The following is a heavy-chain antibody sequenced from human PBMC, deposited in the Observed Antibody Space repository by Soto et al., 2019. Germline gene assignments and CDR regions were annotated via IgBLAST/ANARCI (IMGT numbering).Heavy chain of an antibody. CDR2: INWNSSKI. V-gene: IGHV3-9*01. J-gene: IGHJ4*02. CDR3: AKGTKYCSSGVCSVFDY. D-gene: IGHD2-8*01. Sequence: EVQVAESGGGSVQPGRSLRLSCAASGFSFDEYAMHWVRQVPGKGLEWVSSINWNSSKIGNADSVRGRFTISRDNAKNSLYLQMNSLRPEDTAFYYCAKGTKYCSSGVCSVFDYWGQGTLVTVSS. CDR1: GFSFDEYA.